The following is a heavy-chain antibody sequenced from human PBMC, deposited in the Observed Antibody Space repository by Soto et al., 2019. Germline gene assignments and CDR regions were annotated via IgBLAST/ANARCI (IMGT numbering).Heavy chain of an antibody. Sequence: ASVKVSCKASGYIFTSYAMHWVRQAPGQRLEWMGWINAGNGNTKYSQKFQGRVTITRDTSASTAYMELSSLRSEDTAVYYCARVGAAAGPYYFDYWGQGTLVTVSS. CDR2: INAGNGNT. V-gene: IGHV1-3*01. J-gene: IGHJ4*02. CDR1: GYIFTSYA. D-gene: IGHD6-13*01. CDR3: ARVGAAAGPYYFDY.